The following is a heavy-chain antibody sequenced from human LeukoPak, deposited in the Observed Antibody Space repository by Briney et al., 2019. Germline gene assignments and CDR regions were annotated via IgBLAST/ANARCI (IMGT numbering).Heavy chain of an antibody. CDR1: GFTFRSYW. D-gene: IGHD3-10*01. Sequence: GGSLRLSCAASGFTFRSYWMHWVRQTPGKGPVWVSRVNGDGSITTYADSVKGRFTISRDNAKNTLYLQMNRLRAEDTAEYYCLARGPRGVSSQVFYYWGQGTLVTVSS. J-gene: IGHJ4*02. CDR3: LARGPRGVSSQVFYY. CDR2: VNGDGSIT. V-gene: IGHV3-74*01.